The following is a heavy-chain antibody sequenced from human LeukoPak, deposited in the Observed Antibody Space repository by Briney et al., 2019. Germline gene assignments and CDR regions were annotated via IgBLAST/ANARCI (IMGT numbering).Heavy chain of an antibody. CDR1: GFTFSSYA. CDR2: IRYDGSNK. D-gene: IGHD1-26*01. J-gene: IGHJ4*02. Sequence: GGSLRLSCAASGFTFSSYAMHWVRQAPGKGLEWVAFIRYDGSNKYYADSVKGRFTISRDNSRNTLYLQMNSLRAEDTAVYYCARGSYEGSYYHWGQGTLVTVSS. CDR3: ARGSYEGSYYH. V-gene: IGHV3-30*02.